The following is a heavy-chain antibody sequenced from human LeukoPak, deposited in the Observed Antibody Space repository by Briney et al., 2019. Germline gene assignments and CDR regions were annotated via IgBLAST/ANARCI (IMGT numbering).Heavy chain of an antibody. D-gene: IGHD6-6*01. Sequence: SETLSLTCAVYGGSFSSYYWSWIRQPPGKGPEWIGEIHHSGSTNYNPSLKSRVTISVDTSKSQFSLNLNSVTAADTAVYYCAREVAGRLAVVDYWGQGTLVTVSS. CDR1: GGSFSSYY. CDR2: IHHSGST. V-gene: IGHV4-34*01. CDR3: AREVAGRLAVVDY. J-gene: IGHJ4*02.